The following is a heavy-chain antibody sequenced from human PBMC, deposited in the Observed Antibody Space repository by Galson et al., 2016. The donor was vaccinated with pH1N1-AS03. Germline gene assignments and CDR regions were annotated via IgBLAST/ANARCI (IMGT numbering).Heavy chain of an antibody. CDR2: ISSGSSTI. J-gene: IGHJ4*02. V-gene: IGHV3-48*01. CDR1: GFTFSSFS. CDR3: ARGDSRGYSYMRRLVR. D-gene: IGHD3-22*01. Sequence: SLRLSCAASGFTFSSFSMIWVRQAPGKGLEWIAYISSGSSTIYYADSVKGRFTISRDNVKSSLYLHLNSLRADDTAIYYCARGDSRGYSYMRRLVRWGQGTLVAVAS.